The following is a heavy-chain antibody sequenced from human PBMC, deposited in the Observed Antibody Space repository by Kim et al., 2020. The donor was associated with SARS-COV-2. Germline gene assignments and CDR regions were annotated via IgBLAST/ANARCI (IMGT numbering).Heavy chain of an antibody. D-gene: IGHD6-13*01. V-gene: IGHV3-7*03. Sequence: GGSLRLSCAASGFTFSSYWMSWVRQAPGKGLEWVANIKQDGSEKYYVDSVKGRFTISRDNAKNSLYLQMNSLRAEDTAVYYCARDYSSSWYLPLRYYYYGMDVWGQGTTVTVSS. CDR3: ARDYSSSWYLPLRYYYYGMDV. J-gene: IGHJ6*02. CDR2: IKQDGSEK. CDR1: GFTFSSYW.